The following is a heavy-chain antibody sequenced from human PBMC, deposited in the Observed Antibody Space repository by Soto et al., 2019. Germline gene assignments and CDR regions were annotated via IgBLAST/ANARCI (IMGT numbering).Heavy chain of an antibody. CDR2: IIPIFGTA. V-gene: IGHV1-69*13. CDR3: ARVLTGIVGATYYFDY. CDR1: GGTFSSYA. J-gene: IGHJ4*02. Sequence: SVKVSCKASGGTFSSYAISWVRQAPGQGLEWMGGIIPIFGTANYAQKFQGRVTITADESTSTAYMELSSLRSEDTAVYYCARVLTGIVGATYYFDYWGQGTLVTVSS. D-gene: IGHD1-26*01.